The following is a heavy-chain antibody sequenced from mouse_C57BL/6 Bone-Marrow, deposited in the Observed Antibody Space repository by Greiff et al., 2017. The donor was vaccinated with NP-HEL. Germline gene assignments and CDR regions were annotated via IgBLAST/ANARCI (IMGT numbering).Heavy chain of an antibody. CDR1: GYTFTDYY. CDR3: ARSEGYSNYFDY. J-gene: IGHJ2*01. D-gene: IGHD2-3*01. V-gene: IGHV1-19*01. CDR2: INPYNGGT. Sequence: DVKLVESGPVLVKPGASVKMSCKASGYTFTDYYMNWVKQSHGKSLEWIGVINPYNGGTSYNQKFKGKATLTVDKSSSTAYMELNSLTSEDSAVYYCARSEGYSNYFDYWGQGTTLTVSS.